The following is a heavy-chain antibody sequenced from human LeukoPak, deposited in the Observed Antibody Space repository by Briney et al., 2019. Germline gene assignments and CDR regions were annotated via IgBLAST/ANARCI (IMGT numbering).Heavy chain of an antibody. D-gene: IGHD6-13*01. CDR2: ISASGDGI. CDR1: GFTFSSHA. V-gene: IGHV3-23*01. CDR3: AKTPGGAAGNRVFDH. Sequence: GGSLRLSCAASGFTFSSHAMSWVRQAPGKGLEWVSAISASGDGIYYTDSVKGRSTMSRDNSKDTLYLQMNSLRADDTAVYYCAKTPGGAAGNRVFDHWGQGALVTVSS. J-gene: IGHJ4*02.